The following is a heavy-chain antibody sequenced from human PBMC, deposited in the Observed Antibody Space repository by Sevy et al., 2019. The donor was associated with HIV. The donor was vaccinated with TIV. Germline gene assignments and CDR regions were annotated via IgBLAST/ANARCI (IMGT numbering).Heavy chain of an antibody. D-gene: IGHD6-19*01. Sequence: ASVKVSCKASGGIFSSNAISWVRQAPGQGLEWMGWMNTNTGNTGFAQKFQGRVTMTRNSSISTAYMELSNLRSEDTAVYYCARVSGWHLRYGLDVWGKGTTVTVSS. V-gene: IGHV1-8*02. CDR3: ARVSGWHLRYGLDV. J-gene: IGHJ6*04. CDR2: MNTNTGNT. CDR1: GGIFSSNA.